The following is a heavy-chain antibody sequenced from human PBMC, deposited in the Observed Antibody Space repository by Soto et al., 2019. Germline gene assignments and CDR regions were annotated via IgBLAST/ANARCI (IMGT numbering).Heavy chain of an antibody. CDR2: IYWNDDK. J-gene: IGHJ5*02. D-gene: IGHD3-10*01. CDR1: GFSLSTSGVG. V-gene: IGHV2-5*01. CDR3: ALTVDYYGSGSYYNLPWFDP. Sequence: GPTLVNPTQTLTLTCTFSGFSLSTSGVGVGWIRQPPGKALEWLALIYWNDDKRYSPSLKSRLTITKDTSKNQVVFTMTNMDPVDTATYYCALTVDYYGSGSYYNLPWFDPWGQGTLVTVSS.